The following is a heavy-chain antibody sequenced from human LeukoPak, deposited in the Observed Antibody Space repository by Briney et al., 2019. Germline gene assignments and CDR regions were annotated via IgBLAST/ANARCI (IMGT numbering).Heavy chain of an antibody. CDR1: GYTLTELS. CDR3: ATDYPQYSSSCYDY. V-gene: IGHV1-24*01. D-gene: IGHD6-13*01. CDR2: FDPEDGET. Sequence: ASVKVSCKVSGYTLTELSMHWVRQAPGKGLEWMGGFDPEDGETIYAQKFQGRVTMTEDTSTDTAYMELSSLRSEDTAVYYCATDYPQYSSSCYDYWGQGTLVTVSS. J-gene: IGHJ4*02.